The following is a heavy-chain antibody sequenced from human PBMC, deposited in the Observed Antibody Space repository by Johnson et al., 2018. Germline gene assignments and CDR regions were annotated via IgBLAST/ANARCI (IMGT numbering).Heavy chain of an antibody. D-gene: IGHD3/OR15-3a*01. J-gene: IGHJ6*02. Sequence: QVQLQESGPGLMKPSETLSLTCTVSGGSISSYFWSWIRQPPGKGLEWMGYIYYTVTTNYNPSLKSRVTISVDTSKNQVSLNLRSVTAADTAVYYCARLTRTFDFANFYGMDVWGQGTTVIVSS. CDR3: ARLTRTFDFANFYGMDV. CDR1: GGSISSYF. CDR2: IYYTVTT. V-gene: IGHV4-59*01.